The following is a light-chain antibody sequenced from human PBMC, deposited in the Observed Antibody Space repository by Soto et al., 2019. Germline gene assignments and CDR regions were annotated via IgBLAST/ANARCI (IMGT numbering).Light chain of an antibody. J-gene: IGLJ1*01. CDR1: SSNIGNNA. V-gene: IGLV1-36*01. Sequence: QYVLTQPPSVSEAPTQTVTISCSGSSSNIGNNAVNWYQQLPGKAPKLLIYYDDLLPAGVSDRFSGSKSGTSASLAISGLQSEDEADYYWAAWDDSLNGYVFGTGTKVTVL. CDR3: AAWDDSLNGYV. CDR2: YDD.